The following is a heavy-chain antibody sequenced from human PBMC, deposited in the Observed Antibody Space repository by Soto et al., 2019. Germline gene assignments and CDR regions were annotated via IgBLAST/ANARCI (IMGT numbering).Heavy chain of an antibody. D-gene: IGHD2-15*01. Sequence: GGFLRLSCAASGFTFSSYAMHWVRQAPGKGLEWVAVISYDGSNKYYADSVKGRFTISRDNSKNTLYLQMNGLRAEDTAVYYCAREYCSGGSCYIYYYYGMDVWGQGTTVPVSS. V-gene: IGHV3-30-3*01. CDR1: GFTFSSYA. CDR3: AREYCSGGSCYIYYYYGMDV. J-gene: IGHJ6*02. CDR2: ISYDGSNK.